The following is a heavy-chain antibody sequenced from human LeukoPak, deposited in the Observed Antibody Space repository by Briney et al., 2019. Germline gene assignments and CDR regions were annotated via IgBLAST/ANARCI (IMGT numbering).Heavy chain of an antibody. D-gene: IGHD4-17*01. V-gene: IGHV3-23*01. CDR3: AKDMRGTIYGDYGAFDI. J-gene: IGHJ3*02. CDR1: RFTFSDYY. CDR2: ISGSGGST. Sequence: GGSLRLSCAASRFTFSDYYMSWIRQAPGKGLEWVSAISGSGGSTYYADSVKGRFTISRDNSKNTLYLQMNSLRAEDTAVYYCAKDMRGTIYGDYGAFDIWGQGTMVTVSS.